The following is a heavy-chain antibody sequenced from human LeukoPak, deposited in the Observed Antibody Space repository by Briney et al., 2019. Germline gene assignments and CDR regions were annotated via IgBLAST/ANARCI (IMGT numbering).Heavy chain of an antibody. D-gene: IGHD3-22*01. J-gene: IGHJ4*02. CDR2: INPSGGST. Sequence: ASVKVSCKASGYTFTSYYMHWVRQAPGQGLEWMGIINPSGGSTSYAQKFQGRVTMTRDMSTSTVYMELSSLRSEDTAVYYCARGRSYYDSSGPFDYWGQGTLVTVSS. CDR1: GYTFTSYY. V-gene: IGHV1-46*01. CDR3: ARGRSYYDSSGPFDY.